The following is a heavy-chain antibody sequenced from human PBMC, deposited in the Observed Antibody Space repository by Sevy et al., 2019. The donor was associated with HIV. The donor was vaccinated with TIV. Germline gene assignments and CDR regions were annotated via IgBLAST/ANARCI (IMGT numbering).Heavy chain of an antibody. CDR1: GFTFSSYA. V-gene: IGHV3-30-3*01. J-gene: IGHJ4*02. CDR2: ISYDGSNK. CDR3: ARDLFYYDSSGRLGLDY. D-gene: IGHD3-22*01. Sequence: GGSLRLSCAASGFTFSSYAMHWVRQAPGKGLEWVAVISYDGSNKYYADSVKGRFTISRDNSKNMLYLQMNSLRAEDTAVYYCARDLFYYDSSGRLGLDYWGQGTLVTVSS.